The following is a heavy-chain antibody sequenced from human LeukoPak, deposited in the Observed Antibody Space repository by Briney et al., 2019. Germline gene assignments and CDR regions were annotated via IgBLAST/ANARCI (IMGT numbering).Heavy chain of an antibody. J-gene: IGHJ3*01. V-gene: IGHV1-2*02. D-gene: IGHD3-3*01. CDR2: MNPYSGCT. CDR1: GYTFVDYY. CDR3: ARVWATRVATYAFDV. Sequence: ASVKVSCKASGYTFVDYYLHWVRQAPGQGLEWMGWMNPYSGCTDSARKFRGRLTMTRDTSISTAYMELNGLTTDDAAVYYCARVWATRVATYAFDVWGQGTVVTVSS.